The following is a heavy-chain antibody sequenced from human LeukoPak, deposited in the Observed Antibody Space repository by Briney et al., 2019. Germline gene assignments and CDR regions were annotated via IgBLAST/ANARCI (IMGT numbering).Heavy chain of an antibody. CDR2: TYYKSKWYN. CDR3: ARAEVGTTGWFDP. Sequence: SQTLSLTCAISGDSVSNKNAAWNWIRQSPSRALEWLGKTYYKSKWYNDYATSAKSRITINPDTSKNQISLQLNSVTPEDTAIYYRARAEVGTTGWFDPWGQGTLVTVSS. V-gene: IGHV6-1*01. J-gene: IGHJ5*02. D-gene: IGHD1-26*01. CDR1: GDSVSNKNAA.